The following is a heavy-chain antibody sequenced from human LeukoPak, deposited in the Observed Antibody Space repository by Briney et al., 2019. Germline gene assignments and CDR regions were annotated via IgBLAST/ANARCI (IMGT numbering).Heavy chain of an antibody. V-gene: IGHV5-51*01. Sequence: GESLKISCKGSGYSFTSYWIGWVGQMPGKGLEWMGLIYPGDSDTRYSPSLQGQVTISADKSISTAYLQWSSLKASDTAMYYCARQGIAVADNYYYYGMDVWGQGTTVTVSS. D-gene: IGHD6-19*01. J-gene: IGHJ6*02. CDR2: IYPGDSDT. CDR3: ARQGIAVADNYYYYGMDV. CDR1: GYSFTSYW.